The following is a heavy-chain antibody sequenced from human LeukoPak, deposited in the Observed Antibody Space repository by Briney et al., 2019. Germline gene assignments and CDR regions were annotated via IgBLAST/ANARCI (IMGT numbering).Heavy chain of an antibody. CDR3: ARAGAFMVRGVIMYY. V-gene: IGHV3-23*01. Sequence: PGGSLRLSCAASGFTFSSYAMSWVRQAPGKGLEWVSDINGSGGSTYYADSVKGRFTISRDNSKNTLYLQMNSLRAEDTAVYYCARAGAFMVRGVIMYYWGQGTLVTVSS. J-gene: IGHJ4*02. D-gene: IGHD3-10*01. CDR1: GFTFSSYA. CDR2: INGSGGST.